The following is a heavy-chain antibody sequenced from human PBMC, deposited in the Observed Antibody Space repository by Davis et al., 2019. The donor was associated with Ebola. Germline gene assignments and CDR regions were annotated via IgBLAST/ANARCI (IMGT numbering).Heavy chain of an antibody. Sequence: PGGSLRLSCTVSGGSISSYYWSWIRQPPGKGLEWIGYIYYSGSTNYNPSLKSRVTISVDTSKNQFSLKLSSVTAADTAVYYCASLLGAQFDYWGQGTLVTVSS. J-gene: IGHJ4*02. V-gene: IGHV4-59*12. CDR1: GGSISSYY. CDR2: IYYSGST. D-gene: IGHD3-16*01. CDR3: ASLLGAQFDY.